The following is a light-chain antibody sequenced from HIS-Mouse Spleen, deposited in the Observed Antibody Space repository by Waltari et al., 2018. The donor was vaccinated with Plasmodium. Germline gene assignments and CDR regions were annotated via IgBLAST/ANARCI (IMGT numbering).Light chain of an antibody. CDR2: AAS. Sequence: AIRMTQSPSSFSASTVDRVTITCRASQGISSYLACYQQKPGKAPKLLIYAASTLQSGVPSRFSGSGSGTDFTLTISCLQSEDFATYYCQQYYSYLLTFGGGTKVEIK. V-gene: IGKV1-8*01. CDR3: QQYYSYLLT. J-gene: IGKJ4*01. CDR1: QGISSY.